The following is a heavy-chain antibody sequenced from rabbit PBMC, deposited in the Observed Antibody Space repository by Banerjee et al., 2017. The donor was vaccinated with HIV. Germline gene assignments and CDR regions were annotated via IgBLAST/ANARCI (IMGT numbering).Heavy chain of an antibody. V-gene: IGHV1S47*01. CDR2: IYPDYGST. D-gene: IGHD7-1*01. CDR3: ARGGNTAGDGAAL. CDR1: GIDFSHYG. J-gene: IGHJ6*01. Sequence: LEESGGDLVQPEGSLKLSCKASGIDFSHYGISWVRQVLGKGLEWIAYIYPDYGSTDYASWVNGRFTISLDKAHNTVFLQMTSLTAADTATYFCARGGNTAGDGAALWGPGTLVTVS.